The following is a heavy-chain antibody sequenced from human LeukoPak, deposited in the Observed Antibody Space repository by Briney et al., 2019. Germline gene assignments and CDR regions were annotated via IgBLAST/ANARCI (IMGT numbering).Heavy chain of an antibody. CDR2: LGIAGDT. D-gene: IGHD1-26*01. CDR3: ARQMQSHGNFDS. V-gene: IGHV3-13*01. J-gene: IGHJ4*02. CDR1: GFTVSSYA. Sequence: GSLRLSCAASGFTVSSYAMHWVRQPIGKGLEWVSALGIAGDTFYPGSVKGRFTISRENARSSLYLQMNSLRAEDTAMYYCARQMQSHGNFDSWGQGTLVTVTS.